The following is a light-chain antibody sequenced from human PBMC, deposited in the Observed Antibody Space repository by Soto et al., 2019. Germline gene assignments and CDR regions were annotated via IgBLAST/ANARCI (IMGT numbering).Light chain of an antibody. CDR3: QQRFSVPPT. CDR2: VAS. Sequence: DIKLTQSPSSLSASVGDRVTITCRASQSIDTYLNWYQQKPGKPPKLVIYVASTLQSGVPLRFSGTGSGTDFTLTISSLQPEDFANYYCQQRFSVPPTFCQGTRVEIK. CDR1: QSIDTY. J-gene: IGKJ1*01. V-gene: IGKV1-39*01.